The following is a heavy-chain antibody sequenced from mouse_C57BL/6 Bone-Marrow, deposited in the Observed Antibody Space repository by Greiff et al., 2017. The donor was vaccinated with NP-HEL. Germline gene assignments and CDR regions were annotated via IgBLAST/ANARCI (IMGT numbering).Heavy chain of an antibody. CDR1: GCTFTDYY. J-gene: IGHJ2*01. D-gene: IGHD4-1*01. V-gene: IGHV1-76*01. CDR3: ARAGTGY. CDR2: IYPGSGNT. Sequence: QVQLQQSGAELVRPGASVKLSCKASGCTFTDYYINWVKQRPGQGLEWIARIYPGSGNTYYNEKFKGKATLTAEKSSSTAYMQLSSLTSEDSAVYFCARAGTGYWGQGTTLTVSS.